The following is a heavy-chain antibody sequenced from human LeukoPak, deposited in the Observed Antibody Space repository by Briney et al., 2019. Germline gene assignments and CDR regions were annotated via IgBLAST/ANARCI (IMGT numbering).Heavy chain of an antibody. CDR3: ARPDYYGSGSYDY. J-gene: IGHJ4*02. V-gene: IGHV3-53*01. CDR2: IYSGGST. Sequence: PGGSLRLSCAASGFTVSSNYMSWVRQAPGKGREWVSVIYSGGSTYYADSVKGRFTISRDNSKNTLYLQMNSLRAEDTAVYYCARPDYYGSGSYDYWGQGTLVTVSS. CDR1: GFTVSSNY. D-gene: IGHD3-10*01.